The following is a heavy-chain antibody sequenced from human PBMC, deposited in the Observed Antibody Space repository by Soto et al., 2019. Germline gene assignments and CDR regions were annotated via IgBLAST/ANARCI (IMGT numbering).Heavy chain of an antibody. Sequence: GGSLRLSCAASGFTFSNAWMSWVRQAPGKGLEWVGRIKSKTDGGTTDYAAPVEGRFTISKEDSKNTMYLQMNSLKTEDIAVYYCTTTGFGGVIPPDYYYYYYMDVWGKGTTVTVSS. J-gene: IGHJ6*03. CDR3: TTTGFGGVIPPDYYYYYYMDV. D-gene: IGHD3-16*02. CDR1: GFTFSNAW. V-gene: IGHV3-15*01. CDR2: IKSKTDGGTT.